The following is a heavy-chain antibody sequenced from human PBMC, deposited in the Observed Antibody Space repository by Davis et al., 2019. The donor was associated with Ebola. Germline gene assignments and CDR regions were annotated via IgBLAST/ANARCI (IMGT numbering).Heavy chain of an antibody. CDR3: ARVFTMVRGVTYYYYGMDV. D-gene: IGHD3-10*01. CDR1: GGTFSSYA. V-gene: IGHV1-69*04. CDR2: IIPILGIA. J-gene: IGHJ6*02. Sequence: SVKVSCKASGGTFSSYAISWVRQAPGQGLEWMGRIIPILGIANYAQKFQGRVTITADKSTSTAYMELSSLRAEDTAVYYCARVFTMVRGVTYYYYGMDVWGQGTTVTVSS.